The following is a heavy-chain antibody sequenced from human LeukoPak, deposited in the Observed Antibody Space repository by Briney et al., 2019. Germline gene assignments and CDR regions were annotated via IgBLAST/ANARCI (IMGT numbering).Heavy chain of an antibody. CDR3: AKGSDYYGSGSYN. CDR2: IYHSGST. Sequence: SGTLSLTCAVSGGSISSSNWWSWVRQPPGKGLEWIGEIYHSGSTNYNPSLKSRVTISVDKSKNQFSLKLSSVTAADTAVYYCAKGSDYYGSGSYNWGQGTLVTVSS. J-gene: IGHJ4*02. D-gene: IGHD3-10*01. V-gene: IGHV4-4*02. CDR1: GGSISSSNW.